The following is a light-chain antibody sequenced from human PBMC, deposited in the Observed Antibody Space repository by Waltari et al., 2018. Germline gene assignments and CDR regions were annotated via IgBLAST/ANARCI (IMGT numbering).Light chain of an antibody. V-gene: IGLV1-47*01. CDR2: RNY. CDR3: ATWDDTLSGPRV. J-gene: IGLJ3*02. CDR1: TSNIGSNS. Sequence: QSVLTQPPSVSGTPGQRVTISCSGNTSNIGSNSVYWYQQLPGTAPKLLIYRNYQRPSGVPTRFSGSRSGTSASLAISGLQSEDEADYYCATWDDTLSGPRVFGGGTRLTVL.